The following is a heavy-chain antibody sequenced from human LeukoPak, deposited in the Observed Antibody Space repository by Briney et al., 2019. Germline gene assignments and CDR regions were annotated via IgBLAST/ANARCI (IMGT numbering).Heavy chain of an antibody. V-gene: IGHV3-23*01. CDR1: GFTFSSYG. J-gene: IGHJ4*02. D-gene: IGHD2-15*01. Sequence: GGSLRLSCATSGFTFSSYGMNWVRQAPGKGLEWVSAISGSGGSTYYADSVKGRFTISRDNSKNTLYLQMNSLRAEDTAVYYCAKLSADIVVVVAARTNDYWGQGTLVTVSS. CDR2: ISGSGGST. CDR3: AKLSADIVVVVAARTNDY.